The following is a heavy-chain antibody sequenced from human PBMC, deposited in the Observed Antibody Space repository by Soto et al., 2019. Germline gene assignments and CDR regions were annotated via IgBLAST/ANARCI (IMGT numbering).Heavy chain of an antibody. V-gene: IGHV6-1*01. Sequence: SQTLSLTCDISGDSVSSKSAAWNWIRQSPSRGLEWLGRTYYRSKWYNDYAVSVRGRITINPDTSKNRFSLQLKSVTPDDTAVYYCARGGAVNRGDWLDPWGQGTPVTVSS. J-gene: IGHJ5*02. CDR2: TYYRSKWYN. CDR1: GDSVSSKSAA. D-gene: IGHD3-16*01. CDR3: ARGGAVNRGDWLDP.